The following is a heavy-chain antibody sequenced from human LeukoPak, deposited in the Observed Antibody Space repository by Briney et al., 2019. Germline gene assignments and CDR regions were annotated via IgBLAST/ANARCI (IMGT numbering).Heavy chain of an antibody. CDR3: ARVGLPAYSNGGLEN. D-gene: IGHD6-19*01. V-gene: IGHV3-9*01. CDR2: ISWNSGSI. CDR1: GFTFDDYA. J-gene: IGHJ4*02. Sequence: SGGSLRLSCAASGFTFDDYAMHWVRQAPGKGLEWVSGISWNSGSIGYADSVKGRFTISRDNAKNSLYLQMNSLRAEDTAVYFCARVGLPAYSNGGLENWGQGTLVTVSS.